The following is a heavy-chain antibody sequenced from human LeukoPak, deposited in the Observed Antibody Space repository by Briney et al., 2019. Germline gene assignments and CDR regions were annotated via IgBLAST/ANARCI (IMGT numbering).Heavy chain of an antibody. CDR3: ARTRNYYGSFFDY. CDR2: IIPIFGTA. CDR1: GGTFSSYA. D-gene: IGHD3-10*01. Sequence: SEKVSCKASGGTFSSYAISWVRQAPGQGLEWMGGIIPIFGTANYAQKFQGRVTITADESTSTAYMELSSLRSEDTAVYYCARTRNYYGSFFDYWGQGTLVTLSS. V-gene: IGHV1-69*13. J-gene: IGHJ4*02.